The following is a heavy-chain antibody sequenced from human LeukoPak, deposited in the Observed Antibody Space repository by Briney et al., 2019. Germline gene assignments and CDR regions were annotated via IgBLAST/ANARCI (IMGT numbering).Heavy chain of an antibody. CDR3: AKDPIFSGSYGVFDY. CDR1: GFTFSSCA. J-gene: IGHJ4*02. Sequence: PGGSLRLSCAASGFTFSSCAMSWVRQAPGKGLEWVSTIIDSGNSIYYADSAEGRFTISRDNSKNTLYLQMHSLRAGDTAVYYCAKDPIFSGSYGVFDYWGLGTLVTVSS. CDR2: IIDSGNSI. V-gene: IGHV3-23*01. D-gene: IGHD1-26*01.